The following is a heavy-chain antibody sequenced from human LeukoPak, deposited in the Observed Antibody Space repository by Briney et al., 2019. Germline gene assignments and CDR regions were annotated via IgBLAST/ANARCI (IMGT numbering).Heavy chain of an antibody. D-gene: IGHD6-19*01. J-gene: IGHJ6*03. CDR3: AKGTSGWGDSYYYYYMDV. Sequence: GSSVKVSCKASGGTFSSYAISWVRQAPGQGLEWMGGIIPIFGTANYAQKFQGRVTITADESTSTAYMELSSLRSEDTAVYYCAKGTSGWGDSYYYYYMDVWGKGTTVTVSS. CDR2: IIPIFGTA. CDR1: GGTFSSYA. V-gene: IGHV1-69*01.